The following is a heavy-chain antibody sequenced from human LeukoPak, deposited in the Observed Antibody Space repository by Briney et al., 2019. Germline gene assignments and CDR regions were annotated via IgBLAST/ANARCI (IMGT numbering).Heavy chain of an antibody. D-gene: IGHD5-24*01. Sequence: SETLSLTCTVSGGSISSSSYYWGWIRQPPGKGLEWIGEINHSGSTNYDPSLKSRVTISVDTSKNQFSLKLSSVTAADTAVYYCARAGDGRTDYWGQGTLVTVSS. CDR3: ARAGDGRTDY. V-gene: IGHV4-39*07. CDR1: GGSISSSSYY. J-gene: IGHJ4*02. CDR2: INHSGST.